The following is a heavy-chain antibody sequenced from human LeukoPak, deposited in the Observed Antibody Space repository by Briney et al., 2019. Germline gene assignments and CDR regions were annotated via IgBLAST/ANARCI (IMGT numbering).Heavy chain of an antibody. CDR2: INHSGST. D-gene: IGHD6-13*01. CDR3: ASGGAAAGNAY. V-gene: IGHV4-34*01. CDR1: GGSFSGYY. J-gene: IGHJ4*02. Sequence: SETLSLTCAVYGGSFSGYYWSWLRQPPGKGLEWIGEINHSGSTNYNPPLKSRVTISVDTSKNQFSLKLSSVTAADTAVYYCASGGAAAGNAYWGQGTLVTVSS.